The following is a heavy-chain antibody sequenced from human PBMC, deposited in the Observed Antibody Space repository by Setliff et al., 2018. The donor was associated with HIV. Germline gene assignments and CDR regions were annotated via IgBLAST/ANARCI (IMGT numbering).Heavy chain of an antibody. CDR3: VRDRDWAFDY. J-gene: IGHJ4*02. Sequence: GGSLRLSCAASGFTFSSYSMNWVRQAPGKGLEWISYNGIINGAKHYADSMEGRFTISRDDAKNSLYLQMDSLRAEDTAVYYCVRDRDWAFDYWGQGILVTVSS. V-gene: IGHV3-48*01. CDR2: NGIINGAK. D-gene: IGHD3-9*01. CDR1: GFTFSSYS.